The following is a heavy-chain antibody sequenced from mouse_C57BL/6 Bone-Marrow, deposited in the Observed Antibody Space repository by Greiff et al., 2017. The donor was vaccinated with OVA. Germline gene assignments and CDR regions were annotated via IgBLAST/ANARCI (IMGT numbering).Heavy chain of an antibody. J-gene: IGHJ4*01. D-gene: IGHD2-3*01. V-gene: IGHV5-15*01. CDR1: GFTFSDYG. Sequence: EVQVVESGGGLVQPGGSLKLSCAASGFTFSDYGMAWVRQAPRKGPEWVAFISNLAYSIYYADTVTGRFTISRENAKNTLYLEMSSLRSEDTAMYYCARHDGYYEEYAMDYWGQGTSVTVSS. CDR3: ARHDGYYEEYAMDY. CDR2: ISNLAYSI.